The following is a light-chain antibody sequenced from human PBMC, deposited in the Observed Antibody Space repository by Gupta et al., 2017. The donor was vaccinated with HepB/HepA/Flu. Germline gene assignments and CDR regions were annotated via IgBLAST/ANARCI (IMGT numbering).Light chain of an antibody. CDR2: DDS. CDR3: QLWDSSSDHLLFVV. Sequence: SYVLTQPPSVSVAPGKTARITCGGNNIGSKSVHWYQQKPGQAPVLVVYDDSDRPSGIPERFSGSNSGNTATLTISRVEAGDEADYYCQLWDSSSDHLLFVVFGVVTKLTVL. CDR1: NIGSKS. J-gene: IGLJ2*01. V-gene: IGLV3-21*03.